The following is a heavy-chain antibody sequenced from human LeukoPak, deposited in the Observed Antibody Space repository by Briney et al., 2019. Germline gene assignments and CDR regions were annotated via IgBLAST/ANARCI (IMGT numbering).Heavy chain of an antibody. J-gene: IGHJ4*02. CDR3: AKATGNLGN. CDR2: ISGSGGNT. V-gene: IGHV3-23*01. D-gene: IGHD1-1*01. CDR1: GFTFSSYG. Sequence: PGGTLRLSCAASGFTFSSYGMNWVRQAPGKGLEWVSAISGSGGNTYYADSVKGRFTISRDNSKNTLYLQMNSLRAEDTALYYCAKATGNLGNWGQGTQVTVSS.